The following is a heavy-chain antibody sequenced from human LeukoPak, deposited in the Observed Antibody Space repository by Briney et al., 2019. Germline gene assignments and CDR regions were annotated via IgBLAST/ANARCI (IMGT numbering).Heavy chain of an antibody. Sequence: SETLSLTCTVSGGSIRSYYWSWIRQPPGKGLEWVGYIYTSGSTNYNPSLKSRVTISVDTSKNQFSLKLSSVTAADTAVYYCARLIPGGNFDYWGQGTLVTVSS. CDR2: IYTSGST. D-gene: IGHD3-16*01. V-gene: IGHV4-4*09. J-gene: IGHJ4*02. CDR3: ARLIPGGNFDY. CDR1: GGSIRSYY.